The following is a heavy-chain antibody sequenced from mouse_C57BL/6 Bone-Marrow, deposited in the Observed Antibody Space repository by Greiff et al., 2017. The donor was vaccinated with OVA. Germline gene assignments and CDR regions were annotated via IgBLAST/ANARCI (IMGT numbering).Heavy chain of an antibody. V-gene: IGHV1-81*01. J-gene: IGHJ2*01. D-gene: IGHD1-1*01. CDR2: IYPRSGNT. CDR1: GYTFTSSG. CDR3: ARRNYGSSHYYFDY. Sequence: QVQLKQSGAELARPGASVKLSCKASGYTFTSSGIRWVKQRTGQGLEWIGEIYPRSGNTYYNAKFKGKATLTADKSSSTAYMELRSLTSEDSAVYYCARRNYGSSHYYFDYWGQGTTLTVSS.